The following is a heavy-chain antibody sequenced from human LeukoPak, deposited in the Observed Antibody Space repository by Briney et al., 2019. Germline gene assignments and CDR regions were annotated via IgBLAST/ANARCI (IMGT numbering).Heavy chain of an antibody. CDR1: GGSISSGDYY. CDR2: IYNSGST. Sequence: SQTLSLTCTVSGGSISSGDYYWSWIRQPPGKGLEWIGYIYNSGSTNYNPSLKSRVTISVDTSKNQFSLKLSSVTAADTAVYYCATSYYYVWSSSKSYYFDYWGQGTLVTVSS. D-gene: IGHD3-10*02. J-gene: IGHJ4*02. V-gene: IGHV4-30-4*01. CDR3: ATSYYYVWSSSKSYYFDY.